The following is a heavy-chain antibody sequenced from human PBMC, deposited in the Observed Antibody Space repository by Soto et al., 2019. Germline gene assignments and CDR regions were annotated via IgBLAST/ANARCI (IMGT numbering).Heavy chain of an antibody. V-gene: IGHV4-59*01. CDR3: ARSVAVPGAHIDY. CDR1: VGSISGSS. J-gene: IGHJ4*02. Sequence: TSATLSLQGSVSVGSISGSSCSWIRQSPGKGLEWLGYVYYTGSTNYSPSLRSRVSISVDTSKNEFSLRLSSVTAADTAVYFCARSVAVPGAHIDYWGQGTQVTVSS. D-gene: IGHD6-19*01. CDR2: VYYTGST.